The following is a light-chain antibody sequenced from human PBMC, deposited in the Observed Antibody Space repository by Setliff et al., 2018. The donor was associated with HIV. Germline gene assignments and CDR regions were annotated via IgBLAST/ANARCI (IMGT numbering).Light chain of an antibody. CDR1: SSDVGGYNY. CDR2: DVS. J-gene: IGLJ1*01. Sequence: QSALTQPASVSGSPGQSITISCTGTSSDVGGYNYVSWYQQHPGKAPKLMIYDVSKRPSGVSDRFSGSKSGNTASLTISGLQAEDEADYYCAAWDDSLSGQVFGTGTKVTVL. V-gene: IGLV2-14*01. CDR3: AAWDDSLSGQV.